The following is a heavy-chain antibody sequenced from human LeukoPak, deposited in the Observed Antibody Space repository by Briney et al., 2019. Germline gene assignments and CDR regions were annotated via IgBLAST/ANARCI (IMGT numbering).Heavy chain of an antibody. D-gene: IGHD2-21*01. J-gene: IGHJ6*03. V-gene: IGHV3-23*01. Sequence: TGGSLRLSCAASGFSFSNYVMTWVRQAPGKGLEWVSAIIGTGAGTYYADYVKGCFTISRNNSQNTLYLQMNRLRAEDTAVYYCAKGSPAILYYCMDVWGKGTAVTVSS. CDR3: AKGSPAILYYCMDV. CDR1: GFSFSNYV. CDR2: IIGTGAGT.